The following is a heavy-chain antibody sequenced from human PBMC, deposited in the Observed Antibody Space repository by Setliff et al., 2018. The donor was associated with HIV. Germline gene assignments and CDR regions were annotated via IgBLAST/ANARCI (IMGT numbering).Heavy chain of an antibody. CDR2: FDPEDGET. Sequence: ASVKVSCKVSGYTLTELSRHWVRQAPGKGLEWMGGFDPEDGETIYAQKFQGRVTMTEDTSTDTAYMELSSLRSEDTAVYYCARGYYNFWSGYYDSRFPNPIDAFDIWGQGTMVT. CDR3: ARGYYNFWSGYYDSRFPNPIDAFDI. V-gene: IGHV1-24*01. J-gene: IGHJ3*02. D-gene: IGHD3-3*01. CDR1: GYTLTELS.